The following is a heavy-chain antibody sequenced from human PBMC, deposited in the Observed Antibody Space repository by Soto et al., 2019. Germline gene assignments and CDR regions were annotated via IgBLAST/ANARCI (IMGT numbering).Heavy chain of an antibody. V-gene: IGHV1-3*01. Sequence: ASVKVSCKASGGTFSNYTISWVRQAPGQRLEWMGWINAGNGNTKYSQKFQGRVTITRDTSASTAYMELSSLRSEDTAVYYCARGGSLYWYFDLWGRGTLVTVSS. CDR2: INAGNGNT. CDR3: ARGGSLYWYFDL. D-gene: IGHD1-26*01. J-gene: IGHJ2*01. CDR1: GGTFSNYT.